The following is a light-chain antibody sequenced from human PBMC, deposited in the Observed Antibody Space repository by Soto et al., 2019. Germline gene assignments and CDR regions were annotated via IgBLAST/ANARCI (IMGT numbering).Light chain of an antibody. V-gene: IGLV2-8*01. Sequence: QSALTQPPSASGSPGQSVTIPCTGTSSDVGAYNYVSWYQQHPGKAPKLVIYDVNKRPSGVPDRFSGSKSGNTASLTISWLQAEDEADYYCCSYAHTSRVFGGGTKLTVL. CDR1: SSDVGAYNY. CDR2: DVN. J-gene: IGLJ3*02. CDR3: CSYAHTSRV.